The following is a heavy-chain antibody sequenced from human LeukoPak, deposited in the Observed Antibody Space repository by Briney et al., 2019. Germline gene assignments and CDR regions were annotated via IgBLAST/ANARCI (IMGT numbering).Heavy chain of an antibody. Sequence: GGSLRLSCAASGFTFSSYAMSWVRQAPGKGLEWASAISGSGGSTYYADSVKGRFTISRDNSKNTLYLQMNSLRAEDTAVYYCAKDLRYCSSTSCYTDAFDIWGQGTMVTVSS. CDR2: ISGSGGST. D-gene: IGHD2-2*02. J-gene: IGHJ3*02. CDR1: GFTFSSYA. V-gene: IGHV3-23*01. CDR3: AKDLRYCSSTSCYTDAFDI.